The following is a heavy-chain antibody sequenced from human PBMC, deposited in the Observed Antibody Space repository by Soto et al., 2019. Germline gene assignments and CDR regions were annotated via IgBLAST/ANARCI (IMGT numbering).Heavy chain of an antibody. CDR2: IIPIFGTA. D-gene: IGHD2-15*01. CDR3: ASPSVVAATMGFDY. CDR1: GGTFSSYA. V-gene: IGHV1-69*13. J-gene: IGHJ4*02. Sequence: SVKVSCKASGGTFSSYAISWVRQAPGQGLEWMGGIIPIFGTANYAQKFQGRVTITADESTSTAYMELSSLRSEDTAVYYCASPSVVAATMGFDYWGQGTLVTVSS.